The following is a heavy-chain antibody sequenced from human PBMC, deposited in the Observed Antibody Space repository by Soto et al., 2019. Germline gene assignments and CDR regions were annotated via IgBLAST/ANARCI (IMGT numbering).Heavy chain of an antibody. CDR1: GGSISSSSYY. D-gene: IGHD3-22*01. J-gene: IGHJ4*02. CDR2: INHSGST. Sequence: SETLSLTCIVSGGSISSSSYYWGWIRQPPGKGLEWIGEINHSGSTNYNPSLKSRVTISVDTSKNQFSLKLSSVTAADTAVYYCASRSSYYDSSGYYSFDYWGQGTLVTVS. CDR3: ASRSSYYDSSGYYSFDY. V-gene: IGHV4-39*07.